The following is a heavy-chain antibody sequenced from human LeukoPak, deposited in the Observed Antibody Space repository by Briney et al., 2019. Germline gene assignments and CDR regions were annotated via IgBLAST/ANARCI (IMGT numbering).Heavy chain of an antibody. CDR1: GYTFTCYY. V-gene: IGHV1-2*02. Sequence: ASVKVSCKASGYTFTCYYMHWVRQAPGQGLEWMGWINPNSGGTNYAQKFQGRVTMTRDTSISTAYMELSRLRSDDTAVYYCAIGTVTTYYYYMDVWGKGTTVTVSS. CDR3: AIGTVTTYYYYMDV. CDR2: INPNSGGT. D-gene: IGHD4-17*01. J-gene: IGHJ6*03.